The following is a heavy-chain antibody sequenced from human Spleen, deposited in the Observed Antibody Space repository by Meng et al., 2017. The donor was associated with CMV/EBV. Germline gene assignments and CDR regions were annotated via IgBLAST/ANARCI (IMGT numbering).Heavy chain of an antibody. CDR1: Y. J-gene: IGHJ1*01. CDR3: ARDAEEGYCSSSKCSPSYFHH. D-gene: IGHD2-2*01. V-gene: IGHV4-30-4*06. CDR2: IYYSGTT. Sequence: YWNWIRQHPGKGPEWIGNIYYSGTTYYNPSLKSRILMSRDTSKNRFSLKLTSVTAADTAVYYCARDAEEGYCSSSKCSPSYFHHWGPGILVTVSS.